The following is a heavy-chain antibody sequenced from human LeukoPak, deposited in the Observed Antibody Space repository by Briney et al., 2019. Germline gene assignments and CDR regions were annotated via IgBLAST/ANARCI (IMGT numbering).Heavy chain of an antibody. CDR1: GGSISIYY. CDR2: TYNSGST. CDR3: AGLVGRYSSGLYYYYFDY. V-gene: IGHV4-59*12. D-gene: IGHD3-22*01. Sequence: AETLSLTCTVSGGSISIYYWSWIRQPPGKGLEWIGYTYNSGSTNYNPSLKSRVTISIDKSKNQFFLNLSSVTAADTAVYYCAGLVGRYSSGLYYYYFDYWGQGTLVTVSS. J-gene: IGHJ4*02.